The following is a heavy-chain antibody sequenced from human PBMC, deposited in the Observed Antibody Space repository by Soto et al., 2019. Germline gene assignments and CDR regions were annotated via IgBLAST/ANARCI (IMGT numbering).Heavy chain of an antibody. CDR1: GFTFSSYG. V-gene: IGHV3-30*03. D-gene: IGHD5-12*01. CDR3: TTGPGYIVATILDY. J-gene: IGHJ4*02. CDR2: ISYDGSNN. Sequence: QVQLVESGGGVVQPGRSLRLSCAASGFTFSSYGMHWVRQAPGKGLEWVAVISYDGSNNYYADSVKGRFTISRDNSKNTRYLQMNSLRAADTAVYYCTTGPGYIVATILDYWGQGTLVTVSS.